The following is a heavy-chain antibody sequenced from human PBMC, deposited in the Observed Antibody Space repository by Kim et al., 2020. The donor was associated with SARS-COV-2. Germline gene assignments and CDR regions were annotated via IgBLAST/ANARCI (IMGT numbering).Heavy chain of an antibody. CDR3: ARALLYCSSTSCPGVDY. V-gene: IGHV4-34*01. CDR1: GGSFSGYY. J-gene: IGHJ4*02. CDR2: INHSGST. D-gene: IGHD2-2*01. Sequence: SETLSLTCAVYGGSFSGYYWSWIRQPPGKGLEWIGEINHSGSTNYNPSLESRVTISVDTSKNQFSLKLSSVTAADTAVYYCARALLYCSSTSCPGVDYWGQGTLVTVSS.